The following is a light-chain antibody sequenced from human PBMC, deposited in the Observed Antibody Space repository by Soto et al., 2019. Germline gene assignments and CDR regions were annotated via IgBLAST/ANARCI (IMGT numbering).Light chain of an antibody. J-gene: IGKJ5*01. CDR3: QQYHNWPPIT. V-gene: IGKV3-20*01. CDR1: QSLSNNIY. CDR2: GTS. Sequence: EIVLAQSPGTLSLSPGERATLSCRASQSLSNNIYLAWYQQKPGQAPRLLIYGTSSRATGIPDRFSGSGSGTDFTLTISRLEPEDFAVYFCQQYHNWPPITFGQGTRLEIK.